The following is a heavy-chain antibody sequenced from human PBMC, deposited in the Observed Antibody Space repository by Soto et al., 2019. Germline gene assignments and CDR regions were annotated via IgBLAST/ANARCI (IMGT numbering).Heavy chain of an antibody. CDR1: GYTFTGYY. CDR3: ARDPSFTFGGAPYGMDV. CDR2: INPNSGGT. Sequence: GASVKVSCKASGYTFTGYYMHWVRQAPGQGLEWMGWINPNSGGTNYAQKFQGRVTMTRDTSISTAYMELSRLRSDDTAVYYCARDPSFTFGGAPYGMDVWGQGTTVTVS. J-gene: IGHJ6*02. D-gene: IGHD3-16*01. V-gene: IGHV1-2*02.